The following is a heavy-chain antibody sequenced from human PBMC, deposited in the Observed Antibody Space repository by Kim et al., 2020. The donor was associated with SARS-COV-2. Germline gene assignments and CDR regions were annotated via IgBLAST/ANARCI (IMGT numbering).Heavy chain of an antibody. V-gene: IGHV4-4*02. CDR3: ARDSTFYSGRRRDAFDI. D-gene: IGHD1-26*01. J-gene: IGHJ3*02. Sequence: KSRVTISVDKSKDQFSLKLSSVTAADTAVYYCARDSTFYSGRRRDAFDIWGQGTMVTVSS.